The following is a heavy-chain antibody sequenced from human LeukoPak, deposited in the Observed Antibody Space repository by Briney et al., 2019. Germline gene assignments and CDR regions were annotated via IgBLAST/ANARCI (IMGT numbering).Heavy chain of an antibody. V-gene: IGHV3-74*01. D-gene: IGHD2-15*01. J-gene: IGHJ4*02. CDR2: INSDGSSI. CDR3: AARRCSGGSCLKRSPFDY. CDR1: GFTFSSHW. Sequence: SGGSLRLSCAASGFTFSSHWMHWVRQAPGKGLVWVSRINSDGSSISYADSVKGRFTISRDNSKNTLYLQMNSLRAEDTAVYYCAARRCSGGSCLKRSPFDYWGQGTLVTVSS.